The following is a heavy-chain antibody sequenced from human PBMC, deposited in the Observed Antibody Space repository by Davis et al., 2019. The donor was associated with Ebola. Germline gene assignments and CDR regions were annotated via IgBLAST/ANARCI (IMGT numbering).Heavy chain of an antibody. D-gene: IGHD2-15*01. CDR2: INTGNGNT. V-gene: IGHV1-3*04. CDR1: GYTFTSYA. Sequence: AASVKVSCKASGYTFTSYAMHWVRQAPGQRLEWMGWINTGNGNTKYSQKFQGRVTITRDTSASTAYIELSSLRSEDTAVYYCARAGGDLGYCSGGSCYSFYYYYGMDVWGQGTTVTVSS. J-gene: IGHJ6*02. CDR3: ARAGGDLGYCSGGSCYSFYYYYGMDV.